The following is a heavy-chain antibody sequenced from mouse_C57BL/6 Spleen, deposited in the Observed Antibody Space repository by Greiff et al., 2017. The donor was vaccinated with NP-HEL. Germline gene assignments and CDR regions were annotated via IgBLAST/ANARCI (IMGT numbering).Heavy chain of an antibody. Sequence: VQLQQSGPELVKPGASVKISCKASGYTFTDYYMNWVKQSHGKSLEWIGDINPNNGGTSYNQKFKGKATLTVDKSSSTAYMELRSLTSEDSAVYYCARNYYDYDGAMDYWGQGTSVTVSS. D-gene: IGHD2-4*01. CDR1: GYTFTDYY. CDR2: INPNNGGT. CDR3: ARNYYDYDGAMDY. J-gene: IGHJ4*01. V-gene: IGHV1-26*01.